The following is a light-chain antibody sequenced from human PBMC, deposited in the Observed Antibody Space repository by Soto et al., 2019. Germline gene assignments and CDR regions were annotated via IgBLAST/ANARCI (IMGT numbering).Light chain of an antibody. CDR3: SSFTGPTTLDV. CDR2: DDN. J-gene: IGLJ1*01. CDR1: ASNIGNNS. Sequence: QSVLTQPPSVSAAPGQRVTISCSGSASNIGNNSVSWYQQLPGAAPKLLIYDDNNRPSGIPDRFSGSKSGTSATLGITGLQTGDEADYYCSSFTGPTTLDVFGTGTKLTVL. V-gene: IGLV1-51*01.